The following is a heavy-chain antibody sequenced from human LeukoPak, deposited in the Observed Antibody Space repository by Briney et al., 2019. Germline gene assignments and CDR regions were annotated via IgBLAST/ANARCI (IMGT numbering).Heavy chain of an antibody. Sequence: GESLQIFCQGSGYSFTSYWIGWVRQMPGKGLXXXXXIYPGDSDTRYSPSFQGQVTISADKSISTAYLQWSSLKASDTAMYYCASEGMATTNVNAFDIWGQGTMVTVSS. D-gene: IGHD5-24*01. J-gene: IGHJ3*02. CDR1: GYSFTSYW. CDR3: ASEGMATTNVNAFDI. V-gene: IGHV5-51*01. CDR2: IYPGDSDT.